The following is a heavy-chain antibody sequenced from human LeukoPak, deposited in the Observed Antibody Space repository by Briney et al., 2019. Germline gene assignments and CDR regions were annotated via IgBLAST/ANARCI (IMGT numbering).Heavy chain of an antibody. CDR3: ARTGMVAANWFDP. Sequence: ASVKVSCKASGYTFTGYYMHWVRQAPGQGLEWMGWINPNSGGTNYAQKFQGRVTMTRDTSISTAYMELSRLRSDDTAVYYCARTGMVAANWFDPWGQGALVTVSS. CDR1: GYTFTGYY. CDR2: INPNSGGT. D-gene: IGHD2-15*01. J-gene: IGHJ5*02. V-gene: IGHV1-2*02.